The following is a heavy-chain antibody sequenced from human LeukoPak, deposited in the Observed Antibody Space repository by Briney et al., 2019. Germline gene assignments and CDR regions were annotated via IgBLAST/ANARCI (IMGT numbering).Heavy chain of an antibody. CDR1: GFTVISNY. V-gene: IGHV3-53*01. CDR2: IYTGGST. Sequence: GGSLRLSCAASGFTVISNYMSWVRQAPGKGLEWVSLIYTGGSTYYADSVKGRFTVSRDNFKNTLYLEVISLTAEDTAVYYCAKDDAWLQFGEWSQGTLVTVSS. J-gene: IGHJ4*02. CDR3: AKDDAWLQFGE. D-gene: IGHD3-10*01.